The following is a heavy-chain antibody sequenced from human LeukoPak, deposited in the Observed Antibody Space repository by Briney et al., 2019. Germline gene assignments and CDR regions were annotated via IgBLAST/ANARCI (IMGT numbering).Heavy chain of an antibody. J-gene: IGHJ4*02. CDR3: ARSQGYSYGSSY. V-gene: IGHV1-69*13. D-gene: IGHD5-18*01. Sequence: VASVKVSCKASGYTFTSYYMHWVRQAPGQGLEWMGGIVPILGTANYAQKFQGRVTITADDSTGTAYMELTSLRSADTAVYYCARSQGYSYGSSYWGQGTLVTVSS. CDR1: GYTFTSYY. CDR2: IVPILGTA.